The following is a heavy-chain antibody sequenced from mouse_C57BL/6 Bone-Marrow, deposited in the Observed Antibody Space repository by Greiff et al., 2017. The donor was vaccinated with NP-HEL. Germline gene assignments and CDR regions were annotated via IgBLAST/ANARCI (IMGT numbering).Heavy chain of an antibody. J-gene: IGHJ1*03. CDR1: GYTFTSYG. V-gene: IGHV1-81*01. D-gene: IGHD1-1*01. CDR2: IYPRSGNT. Sequence: VQLQESGAELARPGASVKLSCKASGYTFTSYGISWVKQRTGQGLEWIGEIYPRSGNTYYNEKFKGEATLTADKSSSTAYMELRSLTSEDSAVYFCARKGDYGSSYWYFDVWGTGTTVTVSS. CDR3: ARKGDYGSSYWYFDV.